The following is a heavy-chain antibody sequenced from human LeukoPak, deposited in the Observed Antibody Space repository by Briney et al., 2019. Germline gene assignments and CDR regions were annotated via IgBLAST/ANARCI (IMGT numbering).Heavy chain of an antibody. V-gene: IGHV3-23*01. J-gene: IGHJ4*02. D-gene: IGHD5-12*01. CDR1: GFTFSSYA. Sequence: GGSLRLSCAASGFTFSSYAMSWVRQAPGKGLEWVSAISGSGGSTYYADSVKGRFTISRDNSKNTLYLQMNSLRAEDTAVYYCAKGGREYSGYDSSNYWGQGTLVTVSS. CDR2: ISGSGGST. CDR3: AKGGREYSGYDSSNY.